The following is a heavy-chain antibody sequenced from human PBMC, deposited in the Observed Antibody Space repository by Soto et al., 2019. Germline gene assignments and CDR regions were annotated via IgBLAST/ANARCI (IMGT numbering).Heavy chain of an antibody. J-gene: IGHJ6*03. V-gene: IGHV1-18*01. CDR1: GYTFTSYG. Sequence: ASVKVSCKASGYTFTSYGISWVRQAPGQRLEWMGWISAYNGNTNYAQKLQGRVTMTTDTSTSTAYMELRSLRSDDTAVYYCVRVAIVVVPAASHYYYYYYMDVWGKGTTVTVSS. D-gene: IGHD2-2*01. CDR3: VRVAIVVVPAASHYYYYYYMDV. CDR2: ISAYNGNT.